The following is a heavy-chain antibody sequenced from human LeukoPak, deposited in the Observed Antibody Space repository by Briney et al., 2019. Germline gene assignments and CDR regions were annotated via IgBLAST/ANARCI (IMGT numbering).Heavy chain of an antibody. J-gene: IGHJ4*02. Sequence: GGSLRLSCAASGFTFSSYAMSWVRQAPGKGLEWVSVIYSGGSTYYADSVKGRFTISRDNSKNTLYLQMNSLRAEDTAVYYCAREEYYDSSGLNYWGQGTLVTVSS. CDR1: GFTFSSYA. V-gene: IGHV3-53*01. CDR3: AREEYYDSSGLNY. D-gene: IGHD3-22*01. CDR2: IYSGGST.